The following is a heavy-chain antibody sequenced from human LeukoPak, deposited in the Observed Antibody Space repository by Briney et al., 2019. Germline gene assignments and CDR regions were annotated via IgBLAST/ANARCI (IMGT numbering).Heavy chain of an antibody. CDR1: GGSISSSSYY. Sequence: SETLSLTCTVSGGSISSSSYYWGWIRQPPGKGLEWIGSIYYSGSTYYNPTLKSRVTISVDTSKNQFSLKLSSVTAADTAVYYCARDDYGSGRYAGLGDYFDYWGQGTLVTVSS. CDR2: IYYSGST. D-gene: IGHD3-10*01. J-gene: IGHJ4*02. CDR3: ARDDYGSGRYAGLGDYFDY. V-gene: IGHV4-39*02.